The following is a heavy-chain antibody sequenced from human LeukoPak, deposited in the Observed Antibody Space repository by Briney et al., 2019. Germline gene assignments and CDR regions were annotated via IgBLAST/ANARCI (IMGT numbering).Heavy chain of an antibody. D-gene: IGHD4-23*01. Sequence: SETLSLTCTVSGGSISSSTFHWGWIRQPPGMGLECIGSINYSGNTYYNPSLKSRVTISVDTSKNQFSLKLSSVTATDTAVYYCTRSGTMVVMRPMYYWGQGTLVTVSS. CDR1: GGSISSSTFH. J-gene: IGHJ4*02. CDR3: TRSGTMVVMRPMYY. V-gene: IGHV4-39*01. CDR2: INYSGNT.